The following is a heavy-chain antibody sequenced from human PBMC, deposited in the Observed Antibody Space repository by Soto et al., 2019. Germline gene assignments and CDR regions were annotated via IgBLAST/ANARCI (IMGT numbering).Heavy chain of an antibody. Sequence: EVQLVESGGGLVRPGESLRLSCAASGFTFTNAWIHWVRQAPGKGLEWVGRIKSRTDGGTTDLAAPVKGRFTLSRDDSKDTVYLQMNSLKSEDSAVYYCIYCYYSGTHFHVDYLGQGTLVTVSS. CDR2: IKSRTDGGTT. D-gene: IGHD2-15*01. J-gene: IGHJ4*02. V-gene: IGHV3-15*01. CDR3: IYCYYSGTHFHVDY. CDR1: GFTFTNAW.